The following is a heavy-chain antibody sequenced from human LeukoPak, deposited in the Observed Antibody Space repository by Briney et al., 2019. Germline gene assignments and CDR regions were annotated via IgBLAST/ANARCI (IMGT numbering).Heavy chain of an antibody. V-gene: IGHV1-69*01. CDR1: GGTFSSYA. CDR2: IIPIFGTA. CDR3: ARVTVVVITVESYYFDY. D-gene: IGHD3-22*01. Sequence: SVKVSCKASGGTFSSYAISWVRQAPGQGLEWMGGIIPIFGTANFAQKFQGRVTITADESTSTAYMELSSLRSEDTAVYYCARVTVVVITVESYYFDYWGQGTLVTVSS. J-gene: IGHJ4*02.